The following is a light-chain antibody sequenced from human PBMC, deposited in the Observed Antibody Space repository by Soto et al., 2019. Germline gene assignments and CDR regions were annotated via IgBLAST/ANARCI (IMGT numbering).Light chain of an antibody. CDR3: SSYTSSSTPYYV. Sequence: ALTQPASVSGSPGQSITISCTGTSSDVGGYNYVSWYQQHPGKAPKLMIYEVSNRPSGVSNRFSGSKSGNTASLTISGLQAEDEADYYCSSYTSSSTPYYVFGTGTKLTVL. V-gene: IGLV2-14*01. CDR1: SSDVGGYNY. CDR2: EVS. J-gene: IGLJ1*01.